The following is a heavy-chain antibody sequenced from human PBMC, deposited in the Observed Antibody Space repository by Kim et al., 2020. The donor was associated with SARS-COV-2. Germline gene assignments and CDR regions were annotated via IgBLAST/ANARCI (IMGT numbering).Heavy chain of an antibody. D-gene: IGHD2-2*02. V-gene: IGHV3-23*01. CDR2: ISGSGGTT. Sequence: GGSLRLSCAASGFTFSSYAMRWVRQAPGKGLEWVSIISGSGGTTYCADSVKGRFTISRDNSKNTLYLQMNSLRVEDTAIYYCAKREYCSGANCYILDYWGHGTLVTVSS. CDR3: AKREYCSGANCYILDY. CDR1: GFTFSSYA. J-gene: IGHJ4*01.